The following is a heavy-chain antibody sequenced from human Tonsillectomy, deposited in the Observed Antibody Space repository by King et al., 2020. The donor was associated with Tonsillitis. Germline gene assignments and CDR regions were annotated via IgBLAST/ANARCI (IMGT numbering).Heavy chain of an antibody. CDR2: IYPGDSDT. CDR3: ARRDYGDYTAGFDY. Sequence: VQLVESGAEVKKPGESLKISCKGSGYSFTTYWIGWVRPMPGKGLEWWWIIYPGDSDTRYSPSFQGQVTISADKSSSTAYLQWSSLKASDTAMYYCARRDYGDYTAGFDYWGQGTLVTVSS. D-gene: IGHD4-17*01. J-gene: IGHJ4*02. V-gene: IGHV5-51*03. CDR1: GYSFTTYW.